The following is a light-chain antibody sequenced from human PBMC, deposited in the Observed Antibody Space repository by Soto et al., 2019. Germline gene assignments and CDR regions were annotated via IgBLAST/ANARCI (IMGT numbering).Light chain of an antibody. CDR2: DAS. CDR1: QGIRSA. CDR3: QQFNNYPLT. J-gene: IGKJ5*01. Sequence: AIQLPQSPSSLSASVGDRFTITGRASQGIRSAVAWYQQKPGKPPKLLMYDASSLESGVPPRFSGSGSGTDLTLSISSLQPEDFATYYCQQFNNYPLTFGQGTRLEIK. V-gene: IGKV1D-13*01.